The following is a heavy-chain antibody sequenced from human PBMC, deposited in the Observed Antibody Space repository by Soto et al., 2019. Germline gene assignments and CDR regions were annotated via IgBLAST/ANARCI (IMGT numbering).Heavy chain of an antibody. CDR3: ARDGLSSSSSFDY. CDR2: IYYSGST. J-gene: IGHJ4*02. CDR1: GGSISSGGYY. D-gene: IGHD6-6*01. V-gene: IGHV4-61*08. Sequence: PSETLSLTCTVSGGSISSGGYYWSWILHHPGKGLEWIGYIYYSGSTNYNPSLKSRVTISVDTSKNQFSLKLSSVTAADTAMYYCARDGLSSSSSFDYWGQGTLLTVS.